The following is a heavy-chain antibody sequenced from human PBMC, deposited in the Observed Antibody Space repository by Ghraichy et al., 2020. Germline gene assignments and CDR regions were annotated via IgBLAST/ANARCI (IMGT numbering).Heavy chain of an antibody. D-gene: IGHD6-25*01. V-gene: IGHV3-74*01. J-gene: IGHJ3*02. CDR2: IINDGSST. Sequence: GGSLRLSCAASGITLSNYWMHWVRQDSRKGLVWVSRIINDGSSTRYADSVKGRFIISRDNAKNTLYLEMNSLRVEDTAVYFCTGERGTPAPTKFACEIWGQRTAGTVSS. CDR3: TGERGTPAPTKFACEI. CDR1: GITLSNYW.